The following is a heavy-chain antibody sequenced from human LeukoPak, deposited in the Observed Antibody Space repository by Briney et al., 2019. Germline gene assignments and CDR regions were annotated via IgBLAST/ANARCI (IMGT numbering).Heavy chain of an antibody. V-gene: IGHV3-30-3*01. J-gene: IGHJ4*02. Sequence: GGSLRLSCAASGFTFSSYAMHWVRQAPGKGLEWVAVISYDGSNKYYADSVKGRFTISRDNSKNTLYLQMNSLRAEDTAVYYCAKDGRTVTTGDYWGQGTLVTVSS. CDR2: ISYDGSNK. CDR1: GFTFSSYA. CDR3: AKDGRTVTTGDY. D-gene: IGHD4-17*01.